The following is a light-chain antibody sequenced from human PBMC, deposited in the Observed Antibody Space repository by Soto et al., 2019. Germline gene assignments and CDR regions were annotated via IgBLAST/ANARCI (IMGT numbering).Light chain of an antibody. Sequence: IKMTQSPSTLSASVGERVTITCRASQSISSWLAWYQQKPGKAPKLLIYKASSLESGVPSRFSGSGSGTEFTLTISSLQPDDFATYYCQQYNSYWTFGQGTKVEIK. J-gene: IGKJ1*01. CDR3: QQYNSYWT. CDR1: QSISSW. CDR2: KAS. V-gene: IGKV1-5*03.